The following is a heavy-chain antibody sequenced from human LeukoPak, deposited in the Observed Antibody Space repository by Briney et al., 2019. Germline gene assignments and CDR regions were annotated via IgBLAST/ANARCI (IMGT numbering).Heavy chain of an antibody. V-gene: IGHV1-2*02. CDR3: APSGSKLGDPHYFDY. Sequence: ASVKVSCKASGYTLTGYYMHWVRQAPGQGLEWMGWINPNSGGTNYAQKFQGRVTMTRDTSISTAYMELTRLRSDDTAVYYCAPSGSKLGDPHYFDYWGQGTLVTVSS. J-gene: IGHJ4*02. CDR2: INPNSGGT. D-gene: IGHD3-16*01. CDR1: GYTLTGYY.